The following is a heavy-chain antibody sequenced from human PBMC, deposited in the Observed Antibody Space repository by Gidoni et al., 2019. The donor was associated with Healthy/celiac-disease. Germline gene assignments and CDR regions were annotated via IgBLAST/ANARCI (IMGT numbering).Heavy chain of an antibody. CDR2: ISWNSGSI. J-gene: IGHJ4*02. V-gene: IGHV3-9*01. CDR1: GFTFDDYA. Sequence: EVQLVESGGGLVQPGRSLRLSCAASGFTFDDYAMHWVRQAPGKGLELVSGISWNSGSIGYADSVKGRFTISRDNAKNSLYLQMNSLRAEDTALYYCANDNEQSTVDTAMGALGWGQGTLVTVSS. D-gene: IGHD5-18*01. CDR3: ANDNEQSTVDTAMGALG.